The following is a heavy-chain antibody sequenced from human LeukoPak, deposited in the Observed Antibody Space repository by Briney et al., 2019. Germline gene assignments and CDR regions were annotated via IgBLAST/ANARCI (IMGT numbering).Heavy chain of an antibody. J-gene: IGHJ3*02. CDR1: GYTLTELS. V-gene: IGHV1-24*01. CDR3: ATDLEDGSGSYDAFDI. CDR2: FDPEDGET. D-gene: IGHD3-10*01. Sequence: ASVKVSCKVSGYTLTELSMHWVRQAPGKGLEWMGGFDPEDGETIYAQKFQGRVTMTEDTSTDTAYMELSSLRSEDTAVYYCATDLEDGSGSYDAFDIWGQGTMVTVSS.